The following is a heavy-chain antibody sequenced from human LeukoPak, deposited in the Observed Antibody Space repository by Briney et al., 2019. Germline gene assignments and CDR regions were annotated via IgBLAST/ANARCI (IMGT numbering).Heavy chain of an antibody. V-gene: IGHV1-46*01. D-gene: IGHD3-10*01. CDR3: ARSEGYYGSGSYSDY. CDR2: INPSGGST. J-gene: IGHJ4*02. Sequence: ASVRVSCEASGYTFTSYFVHWVRQAPGQGLEWMGIINPSGGSTSYAQKFQGRVTMTRDTSTSTVYMELSRLRSEDTAVYYCARSEGYYGSGSYSDYWGQGTLVTVSS. CDR1: GYTFTSYF.